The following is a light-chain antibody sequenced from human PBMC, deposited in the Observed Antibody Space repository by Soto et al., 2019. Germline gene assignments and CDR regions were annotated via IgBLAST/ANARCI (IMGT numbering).Light chain of an antibody. J-gene: IGLJ1*01. V-gene: IGLV9-49*01. Sequence: QAVVTQPPSASASPGASVTLTCTLSSGYSNCKVDWYQQRPGKGPRFVMRVGTGGIVGSKGDGIPDRFSVLGSGLNRYLTIKNIQEEDESDYHCGSDHGSGSNCVYVFGTGTKLTVL. CDR3: GSDHGSGSNCVYV. CDR1: SGYSNCK. CDR2: VGTGGIVG.